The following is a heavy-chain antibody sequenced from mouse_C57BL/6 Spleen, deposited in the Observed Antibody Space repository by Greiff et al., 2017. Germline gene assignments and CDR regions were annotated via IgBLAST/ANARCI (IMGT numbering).Heavy chain of an antibody. J-gene: IGHJ2*01. CDR1: GYTFTSYW. CDR3: ARGLLFDY. Sequence: QVQLQQPGAELVKPGASVKLSCKASGYTFTSYWMQWVKQRPGQGLEWIGEIDPSDSYTNYNQKFKGKATLTVDTSSSTAYMQLSSLTSEDSAVXYCARGLLFDYWGQGTTLTVSS. CDR2: IDPSDSYT. V-gene: IGHV1-50*01.